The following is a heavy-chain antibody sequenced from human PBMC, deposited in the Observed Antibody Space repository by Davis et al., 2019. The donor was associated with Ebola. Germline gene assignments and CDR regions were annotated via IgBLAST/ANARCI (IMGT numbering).Heavy chain of an antibody. CDR1: GGTFSSYA. CDR3: ARDVGRCSGGSCYRYYYYYGMDV. V-gene: IGHV1-69*13. CDR2: IIPIFGTA. Sequence: SVQVSCNASGGTFSSYAISWVRQAPGQGLEWMGGIIPIFGTANYAQKFQGRVTITADESTSTAYMELSSLRSEDTAVYYCARDVGRCSGGSCYRYYYYYGMDVWGQGTTVTVSS. D-gene: IGHD2-15*01. J-gene: IGHJ6*02.